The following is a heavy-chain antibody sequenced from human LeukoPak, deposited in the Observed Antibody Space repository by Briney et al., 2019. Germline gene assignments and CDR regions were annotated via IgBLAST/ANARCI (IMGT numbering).Heavy chain of an antibody. J-gene: IGHJ5*02. D-gene: IGHD2-2*01. CDR1: GDSVSGNSAA. V-gene: IGHV6-1*01. CDR2: TYYRSKWYN. Sequence: SQTLSLTCAISGDSVSGNSAAWDWIRQSPSRGLEWLGRTYYRSKWYNDYAVSVKSRITINPDTSKNQFSLQLNSVTPEDTVVYYCAREAPYCSSTSCYNWFDPWGQRTLVTVSS. CDR3: AREAPYCSSTSCYNWFDP.